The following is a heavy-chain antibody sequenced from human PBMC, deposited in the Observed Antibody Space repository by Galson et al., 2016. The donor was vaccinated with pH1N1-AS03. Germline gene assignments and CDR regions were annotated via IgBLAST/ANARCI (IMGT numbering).Heavy chain of an antibody. V-gene: IGHV3-66*04. Sequence: SLRLSCAASGFTVSSKYMSWVRQAPGKGLEWVSVIYSGSTTYYADSVKGRFTISRDNSKNTLYLQTYSLRAEDTAVYYCARHPRVNWNYGEPFDYWGQGTLVTVSS. CDR2: IYSGSTT. CDR1: GFTVSSKY. D-gene: IGHD1-7*01. J-gene: IGHJ4*02. CDR3: ARHPRVNWNYGEPFDY.